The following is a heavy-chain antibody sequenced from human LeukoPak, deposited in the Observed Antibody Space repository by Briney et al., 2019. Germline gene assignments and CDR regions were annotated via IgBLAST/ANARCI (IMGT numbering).Heavy chain of an antibody. V-gene: IGHV4-4*07. J-gene: IGHJ6*02. CDR2: IYSSGST. Sequence: SETLSLTCTVSGGSISGDYWSWIRQPAGKGLEWIGRIYSSGSTNFNSSLKSRVTMSVDTSKSKFSLKLSSVTAADTAVYYCARDKSKQWLVQDGLDVWGQGTTVTVSS. CDR1: GGSISGDY. CDR3: ARDKSKQWLVQDGLDV. D-gene: IGHD6-19*01.